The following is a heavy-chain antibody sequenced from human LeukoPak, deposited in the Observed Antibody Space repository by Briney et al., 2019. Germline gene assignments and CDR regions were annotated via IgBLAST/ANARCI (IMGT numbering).Heavy chain of an antibody. CDR2: ISSSSSYI. Sequence: PGGSLRLSCAASGFTFSSYSMNWVRQAPGKGLEWVSSISSSSSYIYYADSVKGRFTISRDNAKNSLYLQMNSLRAEDTAVYYCASLGYSSGYYLTAFDIWGQGTMVTVSS. CDR3: ASLGYSSGYYLTAFDI. V-gene: IGHV3-21*01. J-gene: IGHJ3*02. CDR1: GFTFSSYS. D-gene: IGHD3-22*01.